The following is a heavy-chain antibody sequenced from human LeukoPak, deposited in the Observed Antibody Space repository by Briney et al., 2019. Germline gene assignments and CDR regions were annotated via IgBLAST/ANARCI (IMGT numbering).Heavy chain of an antibody. J-gene: IGHJ4*02. Sequence: SETLSLTCTVSGGSFSTYCWSWIRQPAGKGLEWIGHIYTSGTTNYNPSLKSRVTISVDTSKNQFSLKLSSVTAADTAVYFCARGFRGDNFDYWGQGTLVTVSS. CDR2: IYTSGTT. V-gene: IGHV4-4*07. CDR3: ARGFRGDNFDY. D-gene: IGHD7-27*01. CDR1: GGSFSTYC.